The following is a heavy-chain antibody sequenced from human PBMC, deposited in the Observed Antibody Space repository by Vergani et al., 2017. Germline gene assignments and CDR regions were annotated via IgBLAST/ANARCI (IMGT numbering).Heavy chain of an antibody. J-gene: IGHJ6*02. D-gene: IGHD3-22*01. Sequence: EVQLLESGGDLVQPGGSLRLSCAASGFTFIMHAMSWVRQAPGKGLEWVSTLSASDRRTHYADSVKGRFTISRDNSKNSLYLQMNSLRAEDTAVYYCARVRDSSGYSGSYYYYVMDVWGQGPTVPASS. V-gene: IGHV3-23*01. CDR2: LSASDRRT. CDR1: GFTFIMHA. CDR3: ARVRDSSGYSGSYYYYVMDV.